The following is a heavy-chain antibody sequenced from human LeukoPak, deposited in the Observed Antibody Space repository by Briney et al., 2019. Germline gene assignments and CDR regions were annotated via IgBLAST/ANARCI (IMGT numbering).Heavy chain of an antibody. CDR3: ARGWASEAFDY. CDR2: IYFSGST. J-gene: IGHJ4*02. CDR1: GGSISSYY. Sequence: PSETLSLTCTVSGGSISSYYWSWIRQPPGKGLEWIGYIYFSGSTSYNPSLKSRVTISVDTSKNQFSLKLSSVTAADTAVYYCARGWASEAFDYWGQGTLVTVSS. D-gene: IGHD3-16*01. V-gene: IGHV4-59*01.